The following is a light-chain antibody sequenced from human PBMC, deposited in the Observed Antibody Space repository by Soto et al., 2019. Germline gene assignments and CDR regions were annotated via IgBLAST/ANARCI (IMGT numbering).Light chain of an antibody. V-gene: IGKV1-5*01. CDR3: QHYNSDPWT. J-gene: IGKJ1*01. Sequence: DIAMTQSPSTLSASVGDRVTITCRASQTIRRWLAWYQQRPGKAPKVLIYDASTLESGVPARFSGTGSETEFTLTISSLPPEDSATYYCQHYNSDPWTFGQGTKVEIK. CDR1: QTIRRW. CDR2: DAS.